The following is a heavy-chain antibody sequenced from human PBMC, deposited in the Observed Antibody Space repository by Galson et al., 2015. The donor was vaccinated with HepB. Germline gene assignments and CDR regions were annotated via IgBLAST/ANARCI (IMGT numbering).Heavy chain of an antibody. J-gene: IGHJ3*02. V-gene: IGHV1-24*01. CDR2: FDPEDGET. Sequence: VKVSCKVSGYTLTELSMHWVRQAPGKGLEWMGGFDPEDGETIYAQKFQGRVTMTEDTSTDTAYMELSSLRSEDTAVYYCATDSEPLRNYAFDIWGQGTMVTVSS. CDR1: GYTLTELS. CDR3: ATDSEPLRNYAFDI. D-gene: IGHD1-14*01.